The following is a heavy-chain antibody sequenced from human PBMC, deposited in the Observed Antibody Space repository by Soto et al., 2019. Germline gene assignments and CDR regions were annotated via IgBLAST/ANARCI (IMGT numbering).Heavy chain of an antibody. CDR3: AKFRVGPRYYFDY. CDR1: GFTFSSYA. CDR2: ISGSGGST. J-gene: IGHJ4*02. V-gene: IGHV3-23*01. D-gene: IGHD2-2*01. Sequence: GWSLRLSCAASGFTFSSYAMSWVRQAPGKGLEWVSAISGSGGSTYYADSVKGRFTISRDNSKNTLYLQMNSLRAEDTAVYYCAKFRVGPRYYFDYWGRGTLGTVAS.